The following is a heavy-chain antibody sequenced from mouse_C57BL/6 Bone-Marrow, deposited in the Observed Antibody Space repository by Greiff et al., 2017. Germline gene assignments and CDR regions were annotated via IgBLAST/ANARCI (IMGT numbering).Heavy chain of an antibody. J-gene: IGHJ1*03. CDR1: GFSLTSYA. CDR3: ARNGGVYYDYEDWYFDV. V-gene: IGHV2-9-1*01. D-gene: IGHD2-4*01. CDR2: IWTGGGT. Sequence: QVQLKESGPGLVAPSQSLSITCTVSGFSLTSYAISWVRQPPGKGLEWLGVIWTGGGTNYNSALKSRLSISKDNSKSQVFLKMNSLQTDDTARYYCARNGGVYYDYEDWYFDVWGTGTTVTVSS.